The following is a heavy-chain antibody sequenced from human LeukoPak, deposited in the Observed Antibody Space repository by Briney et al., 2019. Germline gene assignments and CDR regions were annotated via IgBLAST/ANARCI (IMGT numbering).Heavy chain of an antibody. CDR2: MNPNSGNT. V-gene: IGHV1-8*01. CDR3: ASLGDCSGGSCWLEGPENI. Sequence: ASVKVSCKASGYTFTSYGINWVRQATGQGFEWMGWMNPNSGNTGYAQKFQGRVTMTRNTSISTAYMELSSLRSEDTAVYYCASLGDCSGGSCWLEGPENIWGQGTMVTVSS. J-gene: IGHJ3*02. D-gene: IGHD2-15*01. CDR1: GYTFTSYG.